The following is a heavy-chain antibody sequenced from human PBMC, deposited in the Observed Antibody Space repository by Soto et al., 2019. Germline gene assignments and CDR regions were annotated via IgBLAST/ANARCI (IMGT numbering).Heavy chain of an antibody. CDR2: IYYSGST. D-gene: IGHD3-10*01. CDR1: GGSISSGDYY. CDR3: ASRFVPSGSGSPAFDP. J-gene: IGHJ5*02. V-gene: IGHV4-30-4*01. Sequence: SETLSLTCTVSGGSISSGDYYWSWIRQPPGKGLEWIGYIYYSGSTYYNPSLKSRVTISVDTSKNQFSLKLSSVTAADTAVYYCASRFVPSGSGSPAFDPWGQGTLVTVSS.